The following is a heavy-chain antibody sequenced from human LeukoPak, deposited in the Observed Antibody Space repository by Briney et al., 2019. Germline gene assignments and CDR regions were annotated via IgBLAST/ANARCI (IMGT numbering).Heavy chain of an antibody. J-gene: IGHJ4*02. Sequence: SETLSLTCTVSGGSISSGSYYWSWIRQPAGKGLEWIGRIYTSGSTNYNPSLKSRVTISVDTSKNQFSLKLSSVTAADAAVYYCARVREDYGDPLFDYWGQGTLVTVSS. CDR3: ARVREDYGDPLFDY. CDR1: GGSISSGSYY. V-gene: IGHV4-61*02. CDR2: IYTSGST. D-gene: IGHD4-17*01.